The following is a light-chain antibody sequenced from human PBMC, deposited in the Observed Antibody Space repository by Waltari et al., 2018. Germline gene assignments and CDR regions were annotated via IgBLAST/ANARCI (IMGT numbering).Light chain of an antibody. CDR2: EIN. Sequence: QSALTQPASVSGSPGQSITIPCTGSSSDVGTYQFVSWYQQHPGKAPKLMIYEINQRPSGISNRFSGSKFGNTAVLTISGLQTDDEADYYCCSYVTGDTWVFGGGTRVAVL. J-gene: IGLJ3*02. CDR3: CSYVTGDTWV. CDR1: SSDVGTYQF. V-gene: IGLV2-23*02.